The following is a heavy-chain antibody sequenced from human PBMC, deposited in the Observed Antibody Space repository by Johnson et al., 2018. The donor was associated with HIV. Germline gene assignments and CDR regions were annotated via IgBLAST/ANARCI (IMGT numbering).Heavy chain of an antibody. J-gene: IGHJ3*02. CDR1: GFRFSTYA. CDR2: ISYDGSNK. Sequence: QVQLVESGGGVVQPGRSLRLSCAASGFRFSTYALHWVRQTPGKGLEWVALISYDGSNKYYADSVKGRFTISRDNSKNTLYLQMNSLRAEDTAVYYCASSAPGLLPNDAFDIWGQGTMVTVSS. D-gene: IGHD2-15*01. V-gene: IGHV3-30*04. CDR3: ASSAPGLLPNDAFDI.